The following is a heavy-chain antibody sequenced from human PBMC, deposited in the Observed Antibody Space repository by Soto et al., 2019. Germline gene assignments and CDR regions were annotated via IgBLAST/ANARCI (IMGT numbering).Heavy chain of an antibody. J-gene: IGHJ5*02. CDR3: ARGYCSSTSCFDP. CDR1: GGSISSGGYY. CDR2: IYYSGST. D-gene: IGHD2-2*01. V-gene: IGHV4-31*03. Sequence: SETLSLTCSVSGGSISSGGYYWSWIRQHPGKGLEWIGYIYYSGSTSYNPSLKSRVTISVDTSKNQFSLKLSSVTAADTAVYYCARGYCSSTSCFDPWVQGTLVTVSS.